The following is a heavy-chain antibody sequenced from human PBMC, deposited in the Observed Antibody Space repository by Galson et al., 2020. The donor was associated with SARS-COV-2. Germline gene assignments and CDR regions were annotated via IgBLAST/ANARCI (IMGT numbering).Heavy chain of an antibody. CDR2: ISSSSSYI. V-gene: IGHV3-21*01. Sequence: GGSLRLSCAASGFTFSSYSMNWVRQAPGKGLEWVSSISSSSSYIYYADSVKGRFTISRDNAKNSLYLQMNSLRAEDTAVYYCSSFPLPPLDYYYYYMDVGGKGTTVTVSS. CDR3: SSFPLPPLDYYYYYMDV. J-gene: IGHJ6*03. CDR1: GFTFSSYS.